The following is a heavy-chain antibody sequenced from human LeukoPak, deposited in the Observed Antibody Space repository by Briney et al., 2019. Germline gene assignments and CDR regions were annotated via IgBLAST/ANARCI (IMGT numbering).Heavy chain of an antibody. D-gene: IGHD3-10*01. J-gene: IGHJ4*02. CDR2: ISSSGSTI. Sequence: GGSLRLSCAASGFTFSSYWMSWVRQAPGKGLEWVSYISSSGSTIYYADSVKGRFTISRDNAKNSLYLQMNSLRAEDTAVYYCATPLWFGELFPYYWGQGTLVTVSS. CDR1: GFTFSSYW. V-gene: IGHV3-48*04. CDR3: ATPLWFGELFPYY.